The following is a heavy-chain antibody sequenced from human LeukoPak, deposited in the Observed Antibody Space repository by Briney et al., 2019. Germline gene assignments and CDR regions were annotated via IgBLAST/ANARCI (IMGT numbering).Heavy chain of an antibody. J-gene: IGHJ4*02. CDR1: GFTFSSYA. CDR2: IYSGGST. Sequence: PGGSLRLSCAASGFTFSSYAMSWVRQAPGKGLEWVSVIYSGGSTYYADSVKGRFTISRDNSKNTLYLQMNSLRAEDTAVYYCARDLVAGTRVDYWGQGTLVTVSS. V-gene: IGHV3-66*01. D-gene: IGHD6-19*01. CDR3: ARDLVAGTRVDY.